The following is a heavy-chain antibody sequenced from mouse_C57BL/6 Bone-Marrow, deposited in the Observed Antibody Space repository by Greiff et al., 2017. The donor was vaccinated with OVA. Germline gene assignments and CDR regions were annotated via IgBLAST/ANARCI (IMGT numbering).Heavy chain of an antibody. Sequence: EVKLVESEGGLVQPGSSMKLSCTASGFTFSDYYMAWVRQVPEKGLEWVANINYDGSSTYYLDSLKSRFIIARDNAKNILYLQMSSLKSEDTATYYCASDDGGLLWYFDVWGTGTTVTVSS. D-gene: IGHD1-1*01. J-gene: IGHJ1*03. V-gene: IGHV5-16*01. CDR1: GFTFSDYY. CDR3: ASDDGGLLWYFDV. CDR2: INYDGSST.